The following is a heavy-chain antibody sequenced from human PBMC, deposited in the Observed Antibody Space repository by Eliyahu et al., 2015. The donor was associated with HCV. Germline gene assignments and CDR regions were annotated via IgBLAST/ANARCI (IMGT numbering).Heavy chain of an antibody. V-gene: IGHV1-69*01. CDR1: GGTFSNYA. D-gene: IGHD3-22*01. CDR3: ARGPGDSSGYYYFF. CDR2: ITPIFGTA. Sequence: QVQLVQSGAEVKKPGSSVKVSCKASGGTFSNYAISWVRQAPGQGLEWMGGITPIFGTANYAQKFQGRVTITADESTSTVYMELSSLRSEDTAVFYCARGPGDSSGYYYFFWGQGTLVTVSS. J-gene: IGHJ4*02.